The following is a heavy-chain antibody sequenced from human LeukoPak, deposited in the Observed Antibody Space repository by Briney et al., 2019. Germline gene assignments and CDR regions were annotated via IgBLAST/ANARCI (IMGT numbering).Heavy chain of an antibody. CDR1: GFIFSNYG. D-gene: IGHD4-23*01. CDR2: ISSSGSTI. J-gene: IGHJ4*02. Sequence: PGGSLRLSCAASGFIFSNYGMNWVRQAPGKGLKWVSYISSSGSTIYYADSVKGRFTISRDNAKNSLYLQMNSLRAEDTAVYYCARDQGYGGNSGGFDYWGQVNLVTVSS. CDR3: ARDQGYGGNSGGFDY. V-gene: IGHV3-48*04.